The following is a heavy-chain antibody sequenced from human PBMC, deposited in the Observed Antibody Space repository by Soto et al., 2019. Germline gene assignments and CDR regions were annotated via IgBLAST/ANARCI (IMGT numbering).Heavy chain of an antibody. CDR3: ARDPAP. V-gene: IGHV4-31*03. CDR2: IYNSGTT. Sequence: SETLSLSCTVSGGSITRGGYYWSWIRQHPGKGLEWIGYIYNSGTTYYNPSLKSRVTISVDTSKNQFSLKLTSVTAADTAVYYCARDPAPWGQGTLVTSPQ. CDR1: GGSITRGGYY. J-gene: IGHJ5*02.